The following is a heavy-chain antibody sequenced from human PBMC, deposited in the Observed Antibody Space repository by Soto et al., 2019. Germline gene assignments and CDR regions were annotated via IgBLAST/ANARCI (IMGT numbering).Heavy chain of an antibody. J-gene: IGHJ4*02. Sequence: SETLSLTCNVSGGSVNSGGYYWSWVRQRPGTGLEWIGYIYYSGSTYYNPSLKSRVTISLDTSKNQFSLWLNSVTAADTAAYYCVTANAWEILLAHWGQGTLVTVSS. V-gene: IGHV4-31*03. CDR2: IYYSGST. CDR3: VTANAWEILLAH. D-gene: IGHD1-26*01. CDR1: GGSVNSGGYY.